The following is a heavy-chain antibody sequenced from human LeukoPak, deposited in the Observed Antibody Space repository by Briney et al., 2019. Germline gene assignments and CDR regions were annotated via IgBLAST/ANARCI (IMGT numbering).Heavy chain of an antibody. CDR1: GFTFSSYA. CDR3: AKDWAAAAGTGSWFDP. J-gene: IGHJ5*02. Sequence: GGSLRLSCAASGFTFSSYAMSWVRQAPAKGLEWVSAISGSGGSTYYADSGKGRFTISRDNSKNTLYLQMNSLRAEDTAVYYCAKDWAAAAGTGSWFDPWGQGTLVTVSS. V-gene: IGHV3-23*01. D-gene: IGHD6-13*01. CDR2: ISGSGGST.